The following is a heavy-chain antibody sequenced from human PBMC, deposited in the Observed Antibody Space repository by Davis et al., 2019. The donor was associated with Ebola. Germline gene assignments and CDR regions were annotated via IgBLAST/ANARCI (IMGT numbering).Heavy chain of an antibody. D-gene: IGHD4-17*01. V-gene: IGHV1-18*01. Sequence: ASVKVSCKASGGTFSSHAISWVRQAPGQGLEWMGWISAYNGNTNYAQKLQGRVTMTTDTSTSTAYMELRSLRSDDTAVYYCARVYPGDHYIDYWGQGTLVTVSS. J-gene: IGHJ4*02. CDR3: ARVYPGDHYIDY. CDR2: ISAYNGNT. CDR1: GGTFSSHA.